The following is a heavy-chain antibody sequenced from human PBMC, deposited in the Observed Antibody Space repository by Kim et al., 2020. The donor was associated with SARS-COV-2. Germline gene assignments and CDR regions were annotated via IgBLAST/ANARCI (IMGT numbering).Heavy chain of an antibody. CDR3: ARDRLYSYYFDY. D-gene: IGHD2-21*01. V-gene: IGHV3-30*04. CDR2: ISYDGSNK. J-gene: IGHJ4*02. Sequence: GGSLRLSCAASGFTFSSYAMHWVRQAPGKGLEWVAVISYDGSNKYYADSVKGRFTISRDNSKNTLYLQMNSLRAEDTAVYYCARDRLYSYYFDYWGQGTL. CDR1: GFTFSSYA.